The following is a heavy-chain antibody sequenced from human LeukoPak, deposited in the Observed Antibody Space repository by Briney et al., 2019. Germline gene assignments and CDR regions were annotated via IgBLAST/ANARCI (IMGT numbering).Heavy chain of an antibody. CDR1: GFTFSSYA. D-gene: IGHD6-6*01. CDR2: ISYDGSNK. CDR3: VAAPYY. V-gene: IGHV3-30*01. Sequence: GRSLRLSCAASGFTFSSYAMHWVRQAPGKGLEWVAVISYDGSNKYYADSVRGRFTISRDNSKNTLYLQMNSLRAEDTAVYYTVAAPYYWGQGTLVTVSP. J-gene: IGHJ4*02.